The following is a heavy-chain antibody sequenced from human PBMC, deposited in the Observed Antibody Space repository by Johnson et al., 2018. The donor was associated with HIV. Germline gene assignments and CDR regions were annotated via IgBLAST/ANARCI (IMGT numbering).Heavy chain of an antibody. CDR3: AREGGGNLEAFDI. D-gene: IGHD4-23*01. J-gene: IGHJ3*02. CDR2: INWDGGNI. CDR1: GFTFSSYS. V-gene: IGHV3-20*04. Sequence: EVQLVESGGGVVQPGRSLRLSCAASGFTFSSYSMHWVRQAPGKGLEWVSDINWDGGNIDYAGSVKGRFTISRDNAKNSLYLQMNSLRAEDTALYYCAREGGGNLEAFDIWGQGTLVTVSS.